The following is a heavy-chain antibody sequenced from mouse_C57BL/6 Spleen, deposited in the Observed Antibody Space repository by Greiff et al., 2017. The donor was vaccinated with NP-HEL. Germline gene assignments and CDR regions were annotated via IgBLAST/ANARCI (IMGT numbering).Heavy chain of an antibody. V-gene: IGHV5-17*01. CDR1: GFTFSDYG. J-gene: IGHJ4*01. Sequence: EVMLVESGGGLVKPGGSLKLSCAASGFTFSDYGMHWVRQAPEKGLEWVAYISSGSSTIYYADTVKGRFTISRDNAKNTLFLQMTSLRSEDTAMYYCARGGNYKGYAMDYWGQGTSVTVSS. D-gene: IGHD2-1*01. CDR3: ARGGNYKGYAMDY. CDR2: ISSGSSTI.